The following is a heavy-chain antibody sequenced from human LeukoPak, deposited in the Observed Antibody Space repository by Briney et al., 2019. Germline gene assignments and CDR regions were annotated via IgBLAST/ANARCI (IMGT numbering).Heavy chain of an antibody. V-gene: IGHV3-21*01. CDR2: ISSSSSYI. Sequence: GGSLRLSCAASGFTFSSYSMNWVRQAPGKGLEWASSISSSSSYIYYADSVKGRFTISRDNAKNSLYLQMNSLRAEDTAVYYCARVAQSYGDYGFIDYWGQGTLVTVSS. CDR1: GFTFSSYS. CDR3: ARVAQSYGDYGFIDY. D-gene: IGHD4-17*01. J-gene: IGHJ4*02.